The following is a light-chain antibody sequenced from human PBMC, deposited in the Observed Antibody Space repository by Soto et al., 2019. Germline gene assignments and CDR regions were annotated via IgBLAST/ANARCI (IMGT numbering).Light chain of an antibody. CDR3: QQFNTYPALT. Sequence: SQLPQSPASLSASVGDRVTITCRASQGISSALAWYQQKQGKSHNLLIYDVSRLESGVLSRFSGSASGTDFPLTISSLQPEDFATYRYQQFNTYPALTLGGGNKVEIK. CDR2: DVS. CDR1: QGISSA. J-gene: IGKJ4*01. V-gene: IGKV1-13*02.